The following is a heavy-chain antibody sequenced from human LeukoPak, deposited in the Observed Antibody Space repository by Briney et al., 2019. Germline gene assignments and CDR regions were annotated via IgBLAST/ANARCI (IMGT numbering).Heavy chain of an antibody. CDR3: ANTYYAFWSGSF. V-gene: IGHV3-30-3*01. D-gene: IGHD3-3*01. CDR2: ISYDETTK. J-gene: IGHJ4*02. Sequence: GKSLRLSCAASGFTFSSYGIHWVRQAPGKGLEWVTLISYDETTKYYADSVKGRFTISRDNSKNTVYLQMNSLRVEDTAVYYCANTYYAFWSGSFWGQGTLVTVSS. CDR1: GFTFSSYG.